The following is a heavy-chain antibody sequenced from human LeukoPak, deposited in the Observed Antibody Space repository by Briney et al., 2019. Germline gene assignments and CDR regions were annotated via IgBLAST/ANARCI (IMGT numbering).Heavy chain of an antibody. J-gene: IGHJ4*02. CDR1: GFTFSDYY. CDR3: ASLHSYALYYFDY. V-gene: IGHV3-11*04. CDR2: ISSSGSTI. Sequence: GSLRLSCAASGFTFSDYYMSWIRQAPGKGLEWVSYISSSGSTIYYADSVKGRFTISRDNAKNSLYLQINSLRAEDTAIYYCASLHSYALYYFDYWGQGTLVTVSS. D-gene: IGHD5-18*01.